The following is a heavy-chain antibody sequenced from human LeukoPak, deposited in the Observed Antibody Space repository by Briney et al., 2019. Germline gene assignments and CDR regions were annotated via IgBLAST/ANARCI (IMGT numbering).Heavy chain of an antibody. CDR2: ISAYNGNT. CDR1: GYTFTSYG. V-gene: IGHV1-18*01. CDR3: ARENTKLNYYDSSGFDY. Sequence: GASVKVSCKASGYTFTSYGISWVRQAPGQGLEWMGWISAYNGNTNYAQKLQGRVTMTTDTSTSTAYMELRSLRSDDTAVYYCARENTKLNYYDSSGFDYWGQGTLVTVSS. D-gene: IGHD3-22*01. J-gene: IGHJ4*02.